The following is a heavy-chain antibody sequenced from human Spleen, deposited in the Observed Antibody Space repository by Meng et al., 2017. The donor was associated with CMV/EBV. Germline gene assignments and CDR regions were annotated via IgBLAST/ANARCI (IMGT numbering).Heavy chain of an antibody. J-gene: IGHJ5*02. CDR3: ARGPYCNNGVCYSSWFDP. V-gene: IGHV1-8*01. CDR2: MNPKSGST. CDR1: GYTFSSYD. D-gene: IGHD2-8*01. Sequence: ASVKVSCKASGYTFSSYDINRVRQATGQGLEWMGWMNPKSGSTLHSQKFQGRVTMTRNTSISTAYMELSSLRSEDTAVYYCARGPYCNNGVCYSSWFDPWGQGTLVTVSS.